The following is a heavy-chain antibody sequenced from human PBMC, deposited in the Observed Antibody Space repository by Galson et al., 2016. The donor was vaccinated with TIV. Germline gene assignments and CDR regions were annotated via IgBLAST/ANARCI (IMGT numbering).Heavy chain of an antibody. Sequence: SVKVSCKASGYTFINFGVTWVRQAPGQGLQWMGCIRYYNDHIKYAQKFQGRVTMTTDTSTSTAYMELRSLKSDDTAKYYCAKNWGVKHNDFWGKGTLVTVSS. J-gene: IGHJ4*02. V-gene: IGHV1-18*01. CDR3: AKNWGVKHNDF. CDR1: GYTFINFG. D-gene: IGHD3-16*01. CDR2: IRYYNDHI.